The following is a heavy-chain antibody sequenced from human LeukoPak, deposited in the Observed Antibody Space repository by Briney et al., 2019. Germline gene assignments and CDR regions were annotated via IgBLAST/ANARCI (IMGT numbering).Heavy chain of an antibody. CDR2: ISSSSTTI. Sequence: GGSLRLSCAASGFTFSSYSINWVRQAPGKGLEWVSYISSSSTTIYYADSVKGRFTISRDNAKNSLYLQMNSLRAEDTAVYYCARAKRWLQYLSDYWGQGTLVTVSS. CDR1: GFTFSSYS. V-gene: IGHV3-48*01. J-gene: IGHJ4*02. D-gene: IGHD5-24*01. CDR3: ARAKRWLQYLSDY.